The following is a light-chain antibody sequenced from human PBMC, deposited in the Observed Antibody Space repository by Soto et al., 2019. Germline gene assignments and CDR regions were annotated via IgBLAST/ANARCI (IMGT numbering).Light chain of an antibody. CDR1: QSVSNSA. V-gene: IGKV3-20*01. Sequence: EIVLTQSPGTLSLSPGERATLSCRASQSVSNSALAWYLQKPGQAPRLLIYGASSRATGIPDRFSGSGSGTDFTLTISRLEPEDFAVYYCQQYGSSRTFGQGTKVEV. CDR3: QQYGSSRT. CDR2: GAS. J-gene: IGKJ1*01.